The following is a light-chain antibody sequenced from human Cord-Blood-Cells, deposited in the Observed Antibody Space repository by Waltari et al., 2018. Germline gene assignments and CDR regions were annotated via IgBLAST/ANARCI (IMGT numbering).Light chain of an antibody. CDR1: QSVSSY. CDR3: QQRSNWPLFT. V-gene: IGKV3-11*01. Sequence: EIVLTQSPATLSLSPGERATLSCRASQSVSSYLAWYQQKPGQAPRLLIYDASNRATGSPARFSGSGAETDFTLTISSLEPEDFAVYYCQQRSNWPLFTFGPGTKVDIK. J-gene: IGKJ3*01. CDR2: DAS.